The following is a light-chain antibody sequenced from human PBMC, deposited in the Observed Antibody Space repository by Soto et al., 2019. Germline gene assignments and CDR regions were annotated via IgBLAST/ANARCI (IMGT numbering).Light chain of an antibody. Sequence: QSVLTQPPSVSGAPGQRVTISCTGGSSNIGAGYDVHWYQQLPGTAPKLLIYGNSNRPSGVPDRFSGSKSGTSASLAITGLQAEDEDDYYCQSYDSSLSALYVFGNGTKVTVX. CDR3: QSYDSSLSALYV. V-gene: IGLV1-40*01. J-gene: IGLJ1*01. CDR1: SSNIGAGYD. CDR2: GNS.